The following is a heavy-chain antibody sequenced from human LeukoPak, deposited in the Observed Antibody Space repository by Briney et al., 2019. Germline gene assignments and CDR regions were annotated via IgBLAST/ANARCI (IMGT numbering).Heavy chain of an antibody. CDR2: INPNNGGT. CDR1: GYTFTGNY. J-gene: IGHJ4*02. V-gene: IGHV1-2*02. CDR3: AREGRSSVKIHFDN. D-gene: IGHD6-6*01. Sequence: ASVKVSCKASGYTFTGNYIHWVRQAPGQGLEWMGWINPNNGGTIYAQKFQGRVTVTRDMSISTAYMEMTRLTSDDTAVYYCAREGRSSVKIHFDNWGQGTLVSVSS.